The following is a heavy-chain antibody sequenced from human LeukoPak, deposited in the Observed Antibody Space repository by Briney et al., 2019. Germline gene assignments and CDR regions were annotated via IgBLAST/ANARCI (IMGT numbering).Heavy chain of an antibody. V-gene: IGHV3-30*02. D-gene: IGHD3-10*01. CDR2: IRYDGSNK. J-gene: IGHJ4*02. CDR3: AKGPYYYGSESYY. CDR1: GFTFSSYG. Sequence: AGGSLRLSCAASGFTFSSYGMHWVRQAPGKGLEWVAFIRYDGSNKYYADSVKGRFTISRDNSKNTLYLQMNSLRAEDTAVYYCAKGPYYYGSESYYWGQGTLVTVSS.